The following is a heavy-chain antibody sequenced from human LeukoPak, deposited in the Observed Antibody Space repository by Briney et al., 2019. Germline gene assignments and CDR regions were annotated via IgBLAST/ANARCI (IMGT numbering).Heavy chain of an antibody. D-gene: IGHD6-13*01. CDR3: TRDPMAIAAPHYWGFYFDY. CDR1: GDSVSSNSAA. Sequence: SQTLSLTCAISGDSVSSNSAAWNWIRQSPSRGLEWLGRTYCRSKCYNDYAVSVKSRITISPDTSKNQFSLQLNSVTPEDTAVYYCTRDPMAIAAPHYWGFYFDYWGQGTLVTVSS. V-gene: IGHV6-1*01. CDR2: TYCRSKCYN. J-gene: IGHJ4*02.